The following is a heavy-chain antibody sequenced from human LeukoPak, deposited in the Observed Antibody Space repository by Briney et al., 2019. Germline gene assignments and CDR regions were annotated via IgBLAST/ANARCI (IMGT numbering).Heavy chain of an antibody. CDR2: ISWDGGST. V-gene: IGHV3-43*01. CDR1: GFTFDDYT. J-gene: IGHJ6*02. D-gene: IGHD6-13*01. CDR3: AKGISSWYYYYYGMDV. Sequence: GGSLRLSCAASGFTFDDYTMHWVRQAPGKGLEWVSLISWDGGSTYYADSVKGRFTISRDNSKNSLYLQMNSLRTEDTALCYCAKGISSWYYYYYGMDVWGQGTTVTVSS.